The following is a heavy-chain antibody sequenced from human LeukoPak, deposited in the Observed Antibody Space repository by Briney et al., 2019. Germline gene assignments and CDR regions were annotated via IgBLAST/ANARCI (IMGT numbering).Heavy chain of an antibody. CDR3: AKDHIVVSRRRAVTEYFQH. CDR2: INNEGSGT. Sequence: PGGSLRLSCAASGFTFSGYWMHWVRQAPGKGLVWVSRINNEGSGTDYADSVKGRFTISRDNVENTLYLQMNSLRAEDTAVYYCAKDHIVVSRRRAVTEYFQHWGQGTLVTVSS. V-gene: IGHV3-74*01. D-gene: IGHD2-21*01. CDR1: GFTFSGYW. J-gene: IGHJ1*01.